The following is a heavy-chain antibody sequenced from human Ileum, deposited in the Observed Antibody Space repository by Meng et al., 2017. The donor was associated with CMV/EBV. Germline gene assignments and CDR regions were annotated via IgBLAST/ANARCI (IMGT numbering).Heavy chain of an antibody. J-gene: IGHJ6*02. CDR1: GFTFSSYE. CDR2: ISSSGSTT. V-gene: IGHV3-48*03. D-gene: IGHD6-13*01. Sequence: GGSLRLSCAASGFTFSSYEMNWVRQAPGKGLEWVSYISSSGSTTYYADSVKGRFTISRDNAKNSLYLQMSSLRAEDTAVYYCARLYSGSWAYYYYGMDVWGQGTTVTVSS. CDR3: ARLYSGSWAYYYYGMDV.